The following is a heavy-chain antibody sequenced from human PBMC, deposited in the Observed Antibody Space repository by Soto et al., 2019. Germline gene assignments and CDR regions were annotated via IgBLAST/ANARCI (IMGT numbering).Heavy chain of an antibody. CDR1: GFTFSHYV. J-gene: IGHJ6*02. CDR3: AKVRATYLSASYFYYGLDV. Sequence: EVQLLESGGGLVRPGGSLRLSCAASGFTFSHYVLSWVRQAPGRGLEWVSSISGSGSSVYLADSVRGRFAMSRDLSTNTVSLQMTSLRVEDTAIYYCAKVRATYLSASYFYYGLDVWGQGTTVTVSS. D-gene: IGHD2-21*01. CDR2: ISGSGSSV. V-gene: IGHV3-23*01.